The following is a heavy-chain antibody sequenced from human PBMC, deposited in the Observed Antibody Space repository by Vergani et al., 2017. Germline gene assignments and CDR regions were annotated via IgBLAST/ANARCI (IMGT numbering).Heavy chain of an antibody. Sequence: QVQLVQSGAEVKKPGSSVKGSCKASGGTFSSYAISWVRQAPGQGLEWMGRIIPIFGTANYPQKFQGRVTIPADESTGTAYMELSSLRSEDTAVYYCARDGDYVWGSYRSYYFDYWGQGMLVTVSS. D-gene: IGHD3-16*02. CDR3: ARDGDYVWGSYRSYYFDY. CDR1: GGTFSSYA. CDR2: IIPIFGTA. V-gene: IGHV1-69*18. J-gene: IGHJ4*02.